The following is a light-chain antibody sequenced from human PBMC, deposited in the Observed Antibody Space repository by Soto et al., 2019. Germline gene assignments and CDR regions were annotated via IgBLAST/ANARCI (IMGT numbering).Light chain of an antibody. CDR1: GNDVVAYNY. Sequence: QSALTQPRSVSGSPGQSVTISCTATGNDVVAYNYVSWYQQHPGRPPKLLIYGVVRWPSGVPDRFSGSKSGNTASLTISGLQAEDEADYFCCSYAGGYTYLFGTGTQVTVL. CDR3: CSYAGGYTYL. CDR2: GVV. J-gene: IGLJ1*01. V-gene: IGLV2-11*01.